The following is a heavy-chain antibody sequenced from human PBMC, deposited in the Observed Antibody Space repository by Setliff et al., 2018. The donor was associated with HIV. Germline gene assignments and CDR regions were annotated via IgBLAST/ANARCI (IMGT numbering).Heavy chain of an antibody. CDR2: LSGSGGST. CDR3: AVHYYDSSGYDY. CDR1: GFIFSNYW. V-gene: IGHV3-23*01. D-gene: IGHD3-22*01. Sequence: GGSLRLSCAASGFIFSNYWTHWVRQAPGKGLEWVSSLSGSGGSTYYADSVKGRFTISRDNSKNTLYLRMNSLRAEDTAVYYCAVHYYDSSGYDYWGQGTLVTVSS. J-gene: IGHJ4*02.